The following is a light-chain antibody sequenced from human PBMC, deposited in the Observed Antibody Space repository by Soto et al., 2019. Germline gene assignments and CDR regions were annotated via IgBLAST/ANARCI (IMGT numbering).Light chain of an antibody. CDR1: QSISSF. CDR3: QQSYNTPPT. J-gene: IGKJ1*01. V-gene: IGKV1-39*01. Sequence: DIQMTQSPSSLSASVGDRVTITCRASQSISSFLNWYQQKPGKAPKVLIDAASSLQSGVPSRFSGSGSGTDFTLTISSLQPEDCATYYCQQSYNTPPTFGQGTKVEI. CDR2: AAS.